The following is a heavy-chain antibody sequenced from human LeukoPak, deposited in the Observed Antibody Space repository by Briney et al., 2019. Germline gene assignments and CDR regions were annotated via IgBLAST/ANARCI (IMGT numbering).Heavy chain of an antibody. CDR1: GGTFSSYA. CDR3: VNNPGYDFWSGPFDY. V-gene: IGHV1-69*13. J-gene: IGHJ4*02. Sequence: SVKVSCKASGGTFSSYAISWVRQAPGQGLEWMGGIIPIFGTANYAQKFQGRVTITADESTSAAYMELSSLRSEDTAVYYCVNNPGYDFWSGPFDYWGQGTLVTVSS. CDR2: IIPIFGTA. D-gene: IGHD3-3*01.